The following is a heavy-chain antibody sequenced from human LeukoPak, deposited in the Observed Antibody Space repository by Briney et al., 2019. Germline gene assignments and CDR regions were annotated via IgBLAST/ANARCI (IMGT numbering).Heavy chain of an antibody. Sequence: KTGGSLRLSCAASGFTFSDYYMSWIRQAPGKGLEWVSYIGRSDNAIGYADPVKGRFTVSRDNAKSKLYLQMNSLRAEDTAVYYCVRAIDWGRGTLVTVSP. CDR3: VRAID. CDR2: IGRSDNAI. CDR1: GFTFSDYY. J-gene: IGHJ4*02. V-gene: IGHV3-11*01.